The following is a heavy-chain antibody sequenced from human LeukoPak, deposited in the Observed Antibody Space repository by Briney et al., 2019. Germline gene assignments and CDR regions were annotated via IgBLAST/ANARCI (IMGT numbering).Heavy chain of an antibody. CDR2: IDYRGST. V-gene: IGHV4-59*01. CDR1: GGSISNYY. CDR3: ARSRSGYSYDHAAFDT. J-gene: IGHJ3*02. Sequence: PSETLSLTCTVSGGSISNYYWSWIRQPPGKGLEWIAYIDYRGSTTYNPSLKSRVTISVDTSRNQFSLKLSSVTAADTAVYYCARSRSGYSYDHAAFDTWGQGTMVTVSS. D-gene: IGHD5-18*01.